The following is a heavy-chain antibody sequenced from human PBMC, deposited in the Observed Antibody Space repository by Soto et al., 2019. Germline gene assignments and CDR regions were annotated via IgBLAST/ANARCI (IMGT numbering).Heavy chain of an antibody. V-gene: IGHV1-2*02. CDR3: ARDQNYYDSSSYRGGMDV. CDR2: INPNSGGT. D-gene: IGHD3-22*01. J-gene: IGHJ6*02. CDR1: GYTFTGYY. Sequence: ASVKVSCKASGYTFTGYYIYWVRQAPGQGLEWMGWINPNSGGTNYAQKFQGRVAMARDTSINTAYMELSRLRFDDTAAYYCARDQNYYDSSSYRGGMDVWGQGTTVTVSS.